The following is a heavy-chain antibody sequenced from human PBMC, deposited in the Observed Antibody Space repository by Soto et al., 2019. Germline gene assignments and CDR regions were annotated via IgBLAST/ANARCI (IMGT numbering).Heavy chain of an antibody. V-gene: IGHV3-30*04. CDR1: GFNFSSYA. CDR2: ISYDGRKK. Sequence: SGGSLRLSCAASGFNFSSYAMHWVRQAPGKGLEWVAVISYDGRKKYYADSVKGRFTISRDNSKNTLYLEMNSLSADDTAVYYCAREGQPAAGTTPHDWGQGTLVTVSS. J-gene: IGHJ4*02. D-gene: IGHD6-13*01. CDR3: AREGQPAAGTTPHD.